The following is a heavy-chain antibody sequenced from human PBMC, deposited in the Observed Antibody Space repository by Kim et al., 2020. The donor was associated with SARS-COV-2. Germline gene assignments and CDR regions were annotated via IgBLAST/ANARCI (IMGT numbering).Heavy chain of an antibody. V-gene: IGHV1-18*01. CDR3: ARVDLSITPDY. CDR1: GYTFTSYG. D-gene: IGHD3-10*01. J-gene: IGHJ4*02. CDR2: INAYNGNT. Sequence: ASVKVSCKTSGYTFTSYGISWVRQAPGQGLEWMGWINAYNGNTNYEQKVQGRVTMTTDTSTSTAYMELRSLRSDDTAVYYCARVDLSITPDYWGQGTLVTVSS.